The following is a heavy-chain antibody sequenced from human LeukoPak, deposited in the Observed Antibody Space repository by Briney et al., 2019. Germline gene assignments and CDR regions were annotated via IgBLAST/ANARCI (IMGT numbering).Heavy chain of an antibody. Sequence: GGSLRLSCVASIFRFSSYGMHWVRQAPGKGLEWVAFIRNDGRNKYYADSVKGRFTISRDNSENTLYLQMNSLRADDTAEYYRAKDLNYGDLFDYWGQGTLVTVSS. CDR1: IFRFSSYG. V-gene: IGHV3-30*02. CDR2: IRNDGRNK. D-gene: IGHD4-17*01. CDR3: AKDLNYGDLFDY. J-gene: IGHJ4*02.